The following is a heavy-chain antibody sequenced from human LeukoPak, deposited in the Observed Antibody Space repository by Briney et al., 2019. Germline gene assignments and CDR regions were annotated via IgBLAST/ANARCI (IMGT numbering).Heavy chain of an antibody. V-gene: IGHV4-4*02. CDR1: GGSISSSNW. CDR3: ARDEGSGDYTYYFDY. CDR2: IYHSGST. D-gene: IGHD4-17*01. J-gene: IGHJ4*02. Sequence: SGTLSLTCAVSGGSISSSNWWSWVRQPPGKGLEWIGEIYHSGSTNYNPSLKSRVTISVDTSKNQFSLKLSSVTAADTAVYYCARDEGSGDYTYYFDYWGQGTLVTVSS.